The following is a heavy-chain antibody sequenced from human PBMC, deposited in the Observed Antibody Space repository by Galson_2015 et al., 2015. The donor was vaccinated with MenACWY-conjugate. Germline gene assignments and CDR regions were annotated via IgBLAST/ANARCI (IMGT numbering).Heavy chain of an antibody. Sequence: SLRLSCAASGFTFSSYSMNWVRQAPGKGLEWVSYISSSSSTIYYADSVKGRFTIFRDNAKNSLYLQMNSLRDEDTAVYYCARDPTAMATNWFDPWGQGPLVTVSS. J-gene: IGHJ5*02. CDR3: ARDPTAMATNWFDP. CDR1: GFTFSSYS. D-gene: IGHD5-18*01. V-gene: IGHV3-48*02. CDR2: ISSSSSTI.